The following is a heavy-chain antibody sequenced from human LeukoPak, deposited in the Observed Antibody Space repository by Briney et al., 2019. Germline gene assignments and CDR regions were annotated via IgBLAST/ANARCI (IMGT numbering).Heavy chain of an antibody. J-gene: IGHJ4*02. CDR2: INPNSGGT. D-gene: IGHD3-22*01. Sequence: ASVKVSCKASGYTFTDYYMHWVRQAPGQGLEWMGWINPNSGGTKYAQKFQGRVTMTRDTSISTAYMELSRLRSDDTAVYYCARGIRTYYDSSGYSEYWGQGTLVTVSS. CDR3: ARGIRTYYDSSGYSEY. CDR1: GYTFTDYY. V-gene: IGHV1-2*02.